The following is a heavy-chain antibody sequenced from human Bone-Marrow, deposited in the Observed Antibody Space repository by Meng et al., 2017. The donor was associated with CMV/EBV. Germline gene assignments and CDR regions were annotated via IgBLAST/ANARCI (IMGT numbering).Heavy chain of an antibody. D-gene: IGHD3-3*01. V-gene: IGHV4-38-2*02. J-gene: IGHJ6*02. CDR3: ARGGVGITIFGVVISPYYYYGMDV. CDR2: INHSGST. Sequence: SETLSLTCTVSGYSISSGYYWGWIRQPPGKGLEWIGEINHSGSTNYNPSLKSRVTISVDTSKNQFSLKLSSVTAADTAVYYCARGGVGITIFGVVISPYYYYGMDVWGQGTTVTVSS. CDR1: GYSISSGYY.